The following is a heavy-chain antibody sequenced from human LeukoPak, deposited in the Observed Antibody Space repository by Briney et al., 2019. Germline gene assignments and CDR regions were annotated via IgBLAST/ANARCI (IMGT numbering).Heavy chain of an antibody. Sequence: PGGSLRLSCAASGFSFRTYTMNWVRQAPGKGLEWVSYISSSSETIYYADSVKGRFTISRDNAKNSLYLQMNSLRAEDTAVYYCARALSLWFGELFGDYWGQGTLVTVSS. V-gene: IGHV3-48*01. J-gene: IGHJ4*02. CDR2: ISSSSETI. D-gene: IGHD3-10*01. CDR1: GFSFRTYT. CDR3: ARALSLWFGELFGDY.